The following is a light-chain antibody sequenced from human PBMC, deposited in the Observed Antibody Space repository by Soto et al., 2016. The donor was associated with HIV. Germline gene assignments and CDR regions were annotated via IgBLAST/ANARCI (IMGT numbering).Light chain of an antibody. Sequence: DIQMTQSPSTLSASVGDRVTITCRASQSISSNLAWYQQKPGKGPKLLIYKASTLQSGVSSKFSGSGSVTEFTLTIRSLQPDDFATYYCQQYYTFSYTFGQGTKVEIK. CDR2: KAS. V-gene: IGKV1-5*03. CDR1: QSISSN. CDR3: QQYYTFSYT. J-gene: IGKJ2*01.